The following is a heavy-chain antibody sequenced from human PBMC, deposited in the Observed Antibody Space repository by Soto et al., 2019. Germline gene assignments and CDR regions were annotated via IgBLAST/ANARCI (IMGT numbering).Heavy chain of an antibody. CDR2: ISGSGGST. J-gene: IGHJ6*01. Sequence: PWGSMRVGCASCGFTFRSYAMSWVRQAPGKGLEWVSAISGSGGSTYYADSVKGRFTISRDNSKNTLYLQMNSLRAEDTAVYYCAKTIRFLEWFPIYGMDVWGQGTPVTVSS. D-gene: IGHD3-3*01. V-gene: IGHV3-23*01. CDR3: AKTIRFLEWFPIYGMDV. CDR1: GFTFRSYA.